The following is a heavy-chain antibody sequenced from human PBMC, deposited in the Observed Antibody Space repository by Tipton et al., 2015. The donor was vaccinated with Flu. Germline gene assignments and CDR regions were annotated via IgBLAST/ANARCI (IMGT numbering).Heavy chain of an antibody. CDR2: ISSSGGTI. V-gene: IGHV3-48*03. Sequence: SLRLSCAASGFTFSSYEMNWVRQAPGKGLEWVSYISSSGGTISYADSVRGRFTISRDNTKKSLYLQLNSMRAEDTAIYYCATLTGDDYWGQGILVTVSS. J-gene: IGHJ4*02. CDR1: GFTFSSYE. CDR3: ATLTGDDY. D-gene: IGHD7-27*01.